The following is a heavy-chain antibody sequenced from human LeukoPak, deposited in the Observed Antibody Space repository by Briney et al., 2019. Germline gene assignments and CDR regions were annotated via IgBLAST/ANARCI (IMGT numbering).Heavy chain of an antibody. CDR1: GGSISSGSYY. CDR2: IYYSGST. CDR3: ARDWVGATDY. Sequence: SETLSLTCTVSGGSISSGSYYWSWIRQPPGKGLEWIGYIYYSGSTNYNSSLKSRVTISVDTSKNQFSLKLSSVTAADTAVYYCARDWVGATDYWGQGTLVTVSS. V-gene: IGHV4-61*01. J-gene: IGHJ4*02. D-gene: IGHD1-26*01.